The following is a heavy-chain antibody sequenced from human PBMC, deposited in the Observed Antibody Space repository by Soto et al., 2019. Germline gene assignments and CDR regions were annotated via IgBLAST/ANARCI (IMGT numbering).Heavy chain of an antibody. CDR3: ARASSSSSAADY. J-gene: IGHJ4*02. D-gene: IGHD6-6*01. V-gene: IGHV4-31*03. CDR1: GESISSGGYY. Sequence: QVQLQESGPGLVKPSQTLSLTCSVSGESISSGGYYWSWIRHHPGKGLEWIGYIYDSESAYYNPSLKRRVTISMDTSKNHFAMRLSSVIAADTAVYYCARASSSSSAADYWGQGTLATVSS. CDR2: IYDSESA.